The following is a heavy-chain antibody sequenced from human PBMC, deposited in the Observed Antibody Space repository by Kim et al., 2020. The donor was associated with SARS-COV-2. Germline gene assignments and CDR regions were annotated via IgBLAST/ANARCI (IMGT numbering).Heavy chain of an antibody. J-gene: IGHJ1*01. Sequence: GGSLRLSCAASGFTFSSYAMSWVRQAPGKGLEWVSAISGSGGSTYYADSVKGRFTISRDNSKNTLYLQMNSLRAEDTAVYYCAKDRLGGYQTEYFQHWGQGTLVTVSS. D-gene: IGHD1-26*01. CDR1: GFTFSSYA. CDR3: AKDRLGGYQTEYFQH. CDR2: ISGSGGST. V-gene: IGHV3-23*01.